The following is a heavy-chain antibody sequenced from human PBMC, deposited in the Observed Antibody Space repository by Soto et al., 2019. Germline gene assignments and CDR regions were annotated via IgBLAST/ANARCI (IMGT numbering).Heavy chain of an antibody. V-gene: IGHV3-30-3*01. CDR1: GFMFSPYT. CDR2: TSYDGNDK. J-gene: IGHJ4*02. CDR3: ARGGGFCGADCYKGGIDY. Sequence: QVQLVESGGGVVQPGRSLRLSCAASGFMFSPYTMHWVRQTPGKGLEWVAVTSYDGNDKYYADSVKGRFTVSRDNSKNTLYLQMNSLRAEDTALYFCARGGGFCGADCYKGGIDYWGQGTLVTVSS. D-gene: IGHD2-21*02.